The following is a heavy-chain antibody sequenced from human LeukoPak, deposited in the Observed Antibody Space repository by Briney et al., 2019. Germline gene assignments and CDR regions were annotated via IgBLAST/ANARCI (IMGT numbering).Heavy chain of an antibody. V-gene: IGHV1-2*06. CDR3: ARDDFWSGYYNFDY. CDR2: INPNNGGT. Sequence: ASVKVSCKASGYTFTGYYMHWVRQAPGQGLEWMGRINPNNGGTNYAQKFQGRVTMTRDTSISTAYMELSRLRSDDTAVYYCARDDFWSGYYNFDYWGQGTLVTVSS. CDR1: GYTFTGYY. D-gene: IGHD3-3*01. J-gene: IGHJ4*02.